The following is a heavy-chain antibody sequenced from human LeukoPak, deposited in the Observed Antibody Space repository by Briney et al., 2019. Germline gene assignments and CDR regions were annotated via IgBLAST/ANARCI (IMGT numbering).Heavy chain of an antibody. J-gene: IGHJ4*02. CDR1: RGTFISYA. CDR3: ARADFAYGGTSDY. V-gene: IGHV1-69*04. CDR2: IIPILGIA. D-gene: IGHD4-23*01. Sequence: SVKVSCKASRGTFISYAISWVRQAPGQGLEWMGRIIPILGIANNAQKSQGRVTITADKSTRTAYMELSSLRSEDTAVHYCARADFAYGGTSDYWGQGELVTVSP.